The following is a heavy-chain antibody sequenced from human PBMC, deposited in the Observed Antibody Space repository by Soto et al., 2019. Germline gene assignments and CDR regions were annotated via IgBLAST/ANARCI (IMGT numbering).Heavy chain of an antibody. D-gene: IGHD3-10*01. Sequence: EVQLLESGGGLVQPGGSLRLSCAVSGFTFSAYAMSWVRQAPGKGLEWVSAIKSSGDRTFYAYSVQGRFSISRDDSKKTLYLQMDRLRAEDTAVYHCAKNRGSGNPMYYDMDVWGQGTTVTVSS. V-gene: IGHV3-23*01. CDR1: GFTFSAYA. CDR2: IKSSGDRT. CDR3: AKNRGSGNPMYYDMDV. J-gene: IGHJ6*02.